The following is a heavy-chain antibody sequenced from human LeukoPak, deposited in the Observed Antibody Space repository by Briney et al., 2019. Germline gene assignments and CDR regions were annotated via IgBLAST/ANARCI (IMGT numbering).Heavy chain of an antibody. D-gene: IGHD3-22*01. J-gene: IGHJ4*02. CDR2: IIPIFGTA. CDR1: GGTFSSYA. V-gene: IGHV1-69*06. CDR3: ARGGRAYYYDSSGHDY. Sequence: ASVKVSCKASGGTFSSYAISWVRQAPGQGLEWMGGIIPIFGTANYAQKFQGRVTITADKSTSTAYMELSSLRSEDTAVYYCARGGRAYYYDSSGHDYWGQGTLVTVSS.